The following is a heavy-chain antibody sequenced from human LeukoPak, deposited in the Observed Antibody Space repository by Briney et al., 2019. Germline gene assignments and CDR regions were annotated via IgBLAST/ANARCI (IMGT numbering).Heavy chain of an antibody. Sequence: SETLSLTCTVSGGSISSSSYYWGWIRQPPGKGLEWIGYIYYSGSTYYNPSLKSRVTISVDTSKNQFSLKLSSVTAADTAMYYCARDQWSPDYYYGMDVWGQGTTVTVSS. CDR3: ARDQWSPDYYYGMDV. D-gene: IGHD2-15*01. J-gene: IGHJ6*02. CDR1: GGSISSSSYY. CDR2: IYYSGST. V-gene: IGHV4-30-4*08.